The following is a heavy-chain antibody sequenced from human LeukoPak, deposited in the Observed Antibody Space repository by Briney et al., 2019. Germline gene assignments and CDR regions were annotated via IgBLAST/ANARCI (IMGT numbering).Heavy chain of an antibody. V-gene: IGHV3-23*01. CDR2: ISGSGGST. D-gene: IGHD3-22*01. CDR1: GFTFSNYA. J-gene: IGHJ4*02. CDR3: AKALYMPSYYYDSSGYYYFES. Sequence: GGSLKLSCAASGFTFSNYAMSWVRQAPGKGLEWVSAISGSGGSTYYADSVKGRFTISRDNSKNTLYLQMNSLRAEDTAVYYCAKALYMPSYYYDSSGYYYFESGGQGTLVTVSS.